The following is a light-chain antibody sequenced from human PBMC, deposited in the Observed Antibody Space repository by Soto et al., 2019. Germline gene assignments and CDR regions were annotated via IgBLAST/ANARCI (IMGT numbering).Light chain of an antibody. CDR1: QSIKRY. CDR3: RQSYSMPWT. J-gene: IGKJ1*01. Sequence: DIQMTQSPSSLSASVLDRVTITFRSSQSIKRYLNWYQQKXGKAPKXXIYAASSLQSGVPSRFRGSGSGTDRTRTISSLQPEDVATDYCRQSYSMPWTFGQGTKVDIK. CDR2: AAS. V-gene: IGKV1-39*01.